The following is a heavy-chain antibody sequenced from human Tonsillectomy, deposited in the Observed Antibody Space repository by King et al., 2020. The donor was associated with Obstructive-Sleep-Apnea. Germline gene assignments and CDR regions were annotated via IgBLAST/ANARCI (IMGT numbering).Heavy chain of an antibody. J-gene: IGHJ5*02. D-gene: IGHD3-22*01. CDR2: IKQDGSEE. CDR3: ARKMYYYDTSSLGWFDP. CDR1: GFTFSNSW. V-gene: IGHV3-7*01. Sequence: QLVQSGGGLVQPGGSLRLSCAASGFTFSNSWMSWVRQAPGKGLEWVANIKQDGSEEYHVDSVKGRFTISRDNAKNSLYLQMNSLRAEDTAVYYCARKMYYYDTSSLGWFDPWGQGTLVTVSS.